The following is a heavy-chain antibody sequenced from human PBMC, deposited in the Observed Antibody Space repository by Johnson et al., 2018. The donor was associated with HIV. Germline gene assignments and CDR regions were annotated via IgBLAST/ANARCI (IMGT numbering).Heavy chain of an antibody. J-gene: IGHJ3*02. CDR2: IWYDGSNK. CDR3: AKVRSSSWYDAFDI. CDR1: GFTFSSYG. V-gene: IGHV3-33*06. D-gene: IGHD6-13*01. Sequence: VQLVESGGGVVKPGRSLRLSCAASGFTFSSYGMHWVRQAPGKGLEWVAVIWYDGSNKYYADSVKGRFTISRDNSKNTVYLQMNSLRLEDTAVYYCAKVRSSSWYDAFDIWGQGTMVTVSS.